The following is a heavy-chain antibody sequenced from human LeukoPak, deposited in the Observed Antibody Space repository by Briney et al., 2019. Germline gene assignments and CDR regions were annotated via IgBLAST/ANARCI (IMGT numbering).Heavy chain of an antibody. V-gene: IGHV3-33*01. CDR2: IWYDGSNK. CDR3: ARDLGSTSLLSLFDY. J-gene: IGHJ4*02. CDR1: GFTFSSYG. D-gene: IGHD2-2*01. Sequence: PGRSLRLSCAASGFTFSSYGMHWVRQAPGKGVEWVAVIWYDGSNKYYADSVKGRFTISRDNSKNTLYLQMNSLRAEDTAVYYCARDLGSTSLLSLFDYWGQGTLVTVSS.